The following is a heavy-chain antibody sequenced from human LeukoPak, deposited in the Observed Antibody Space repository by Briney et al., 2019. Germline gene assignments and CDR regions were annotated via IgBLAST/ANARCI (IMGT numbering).Heavy chain of an antibody. V-gene: IGHV1-46*01. D-gene: IGHD3-22*01. CDR1: GYTFTSYD. Sequence: ASVKVSCKAYGYTFTSYDMHWVRQAPGKGLEWMGIINPRGGSTSYAQTFQGRVTMTRDTSTSTVYMELSSLRSEDTAVYYCAREPYDSSGYHFFDLWGRGTLVTVSS. CDR3: AREPYDSSGYHFFDL. CDR2: INPRGGST. J-gene: IGHJ2*01.